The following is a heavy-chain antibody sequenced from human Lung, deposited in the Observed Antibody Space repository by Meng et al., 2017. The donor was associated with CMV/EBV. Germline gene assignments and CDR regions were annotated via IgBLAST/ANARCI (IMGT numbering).Heavy chain of an antibody. J-gene: IGHJ4*02. CDR1: GFPFSYYW. D-gene: IGHD6-19*01. V-gene: IGHV3-7*01. Sequence: GGSLRLSCAASGFPFSYYWMTWVRQAQGKGLEWVANIDPGASETNYVDSVKGRFTISRDNAKNSLYLQMNSLRAEDTAVYYCARRQWRYYFDYWGQGTLVTVSS. CDR2: IDPGASET. CDR3: ARRQWRYYFDY.